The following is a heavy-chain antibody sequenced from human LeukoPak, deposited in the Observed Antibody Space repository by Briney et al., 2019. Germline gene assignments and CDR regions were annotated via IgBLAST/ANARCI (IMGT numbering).Heavy chain of an antibody. Sequence: GGSLRLSCAASGFTFSSYGMPWVRQAPGKGLEWVAVIWYDGSNKYYADSVKGRFTISRDNSKNTLYLQMNSLRAEDTAVYYCAREIFPAAGTGYFDYWGQGTLVTVSS. CDR3: AREIFPAAGTGYFDY. D-gene: IGHD6-13*01. J-gene: IGHJ4*02. CDR1: GFTFSSYG. CDR2: IWYDGSNK. V-gene: IGHV3-33*01.